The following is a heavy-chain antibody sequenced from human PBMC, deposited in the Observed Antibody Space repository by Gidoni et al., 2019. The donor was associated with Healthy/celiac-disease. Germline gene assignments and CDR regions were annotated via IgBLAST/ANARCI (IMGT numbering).Heavy chain of an antibody. V-gene: IGHV4-4*07. CDR3: ARDGVTVNYYYYGMDV. CDR2: IYTSGST. CDR1: GGSISSYY. D-gene: IGHD4-4*01. Sequence: QVQLQESGPGLVKPSETLSLTCTVSGGSISSYYWSWIRQPAGKGLEWIGRIYTSGSTNYNPSLKSRVTMSVDTSKNQFSLKLSSVTAADTAVYYCARDGVTVNYYYYGMDVWGQGTTVTVSS. J-gene: IGHJ6*02.